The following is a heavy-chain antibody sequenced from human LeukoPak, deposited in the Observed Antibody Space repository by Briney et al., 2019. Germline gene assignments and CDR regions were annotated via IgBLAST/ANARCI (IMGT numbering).Heavy chain of an antibody. V-gene: IGHV1-69*04. J-gene: IGHJ6*02. CDR1: GGTFSSYA. CDR3: AREVAATSYYYYYGMDV. CDR2: IIPILGIA. D-gene: IGHD2-15*01. Sequence: SVKVPCKASGGTFSSYAIIWVRQAPGQGLEWMGRIIPILGIANYAQKFQGRVTITADKSTSTAYMELSSLRSEDTAVYYCAREVAATSYYYYYGMDVWGQGTTVTVSS.